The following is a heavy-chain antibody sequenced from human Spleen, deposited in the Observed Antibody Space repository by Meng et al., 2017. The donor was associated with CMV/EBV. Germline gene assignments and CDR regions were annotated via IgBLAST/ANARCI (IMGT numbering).Heavy chain of an antibody. CDR2: IYYTGSS. D-gene: IGHD2-21*01. CDR1: RGSVSVYY. CDR3: ARPRIPYYYYGMDV. J-gene: IGHJ6*02. Sequence: SETLSLTCTVSRGSVSVYYWSWIRQPPGKGLEWIGDIYYTGSSTYNPSLKSRVAISVDTSKNQFSLKVSSVTAADTAVYYCARPRIPYYYYGMDVWGQGTTVTVSS. V-gene: IGHV4-59*02.